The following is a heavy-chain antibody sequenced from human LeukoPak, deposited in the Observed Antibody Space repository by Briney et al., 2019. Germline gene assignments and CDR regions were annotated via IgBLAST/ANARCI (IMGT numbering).Heavy chain of an antibody. CDR3: ARETSGYYLRAFDI. V-gene: IGHV3-9*01. D-gene: IGHD3-22*01. J-gene: IGHJ3*02. CDR2: ISWNSGSI. Sequence: GGSLRLSCAASGFTFDDYAMHWVRQAPGKGLEWVSGISWNSGSIGYADSVKGRFTISRDNAKNSLYLQMNSLRAEDTAVYYCARETSGYYLRAFDIWGQGTMVTVSS. CDR1: GFTFDDYA.